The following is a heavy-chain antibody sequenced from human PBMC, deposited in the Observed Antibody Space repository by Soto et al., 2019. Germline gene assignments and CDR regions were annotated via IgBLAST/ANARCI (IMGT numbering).Heavy chain of an antibody. CDR2: VYYTGDT. CDR1: SGPDRSHN. J-gene: IGHJ6*02. CDR3: VRQGIDSLHGLVDV. V-gene: IGHV4-59*08. Sequence: QVQLQQSGPRLVKPSETLSHTCTVSSGPDRSHNWGWIRQPPGRGLEWIGYVYYTGDTAYNPSLRSRVTISADTSTNDISLTLSSVTAADTAVYYCVRQGIDSLHGLVDVWGQGTTVSVSS. D-gene: IGHD2-15*01.